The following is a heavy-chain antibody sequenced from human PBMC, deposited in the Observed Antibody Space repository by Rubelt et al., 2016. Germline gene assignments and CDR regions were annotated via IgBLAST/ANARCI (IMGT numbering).Heavy chain of an antibody. CDR3: ARDQGSGSYSSDY. Sequence: AEVEKPGASVKLSCKASGYTFTDYAMHWVRQGPGQRLEYMGWINGGNGITKYSQKFQDRVTITRDTSASTAYMELSSLRSEDTAVYYCARDQGSGSYSSDYWGQGTLVTVSS. D-gene: IGHD1-26*01. CDR1: GYTFTDYA. CDR2: INGGNGIT. J-gene: IGHJ4*02. V-gene: IGHV1-3*01.